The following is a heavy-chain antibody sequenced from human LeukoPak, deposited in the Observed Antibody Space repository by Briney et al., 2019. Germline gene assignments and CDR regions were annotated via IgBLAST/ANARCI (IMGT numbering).Heavy chain of an antibody. CDR1: GYSFTGYY. V-gene: IGHV1-2*02. J-gene: IGHJ3*02. CDR3: ARGGRWGVIDILTGCFPTDAFDI. Sequence: ASVKVSCKASGYSFTGYYMHWVRQAPGQGLEWMGWINPNSGGTNYAQKFQGRVTMTRDTSISTAYMELSRLRSDDTAVYYCARGGRWGVIDILTGCFPTDAFDIWGQGTMVTVSS. D-gene: IGHD3-9*01. CDR2: INPNSGGT.